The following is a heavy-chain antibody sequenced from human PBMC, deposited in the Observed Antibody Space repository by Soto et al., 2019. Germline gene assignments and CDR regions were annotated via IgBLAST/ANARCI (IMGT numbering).Heavy chain of an antibody. CDR2: IYHSGST. CDR1: GGSISSSNW. D-gene: IGHD6-6*01. Sequence: SETLSLTCAVSGGSISSSNWWSWVRQPPGKGLEWIGEIYHSGSTNYNPSLKSRVTISVDKSKNQFSLKLSSVTAADTAVYYCVRECASNSYSSSSVYPFDPWGQGTLVTVSS. CDR3: VRECASNSYSSSSVYPFDP. V-gene: IGHV4-4*02. J-gene: IGHJ5*02.